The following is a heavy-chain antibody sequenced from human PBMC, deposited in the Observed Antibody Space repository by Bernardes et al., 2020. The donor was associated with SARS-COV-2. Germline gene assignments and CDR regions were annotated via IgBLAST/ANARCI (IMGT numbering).Heavy chain of an antibody. Sequence: GGSLRLSCAASGFTFSNYWMSWVRQAPGKGLEWVANIKQDGSEKYYVDSVKGRFTISRDNANNLLYLQMNSLRADDTAVYYCVRDLVVVPRGNDFDYWGQGTLVTVSS. CDR2: IKQDGSEK. CDR1: GFTFSNYW. J-gene: IGHJ4*02. V-gene: IGHV3-7*03. D-gene: IGHD2-2*01. CDR3: VRDLVVVPRGNDFDY.